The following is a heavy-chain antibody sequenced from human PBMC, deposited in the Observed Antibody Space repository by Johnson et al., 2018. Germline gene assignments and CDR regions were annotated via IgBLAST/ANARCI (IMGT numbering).Heavy chain of an antibody. CDR1: GFIFSSYT. J-gene: IGHJ3*02. CDR2: ITSSSSYI. V-gene: IGHV3-21*01. CDR3: AGDGGGYYGGAFDI. D-gene: IGHD2-21*01. Sequence: VQLVESGGGLVKPGGSLRLSCVASGFIFSSYTLNWVRQAPGRGLAWVSSITSSSSYIYYVDSVKGRFTVSRDNSKNALYLEMDSRSADETAVYFFAGDGGGYYGGAFDIWGQGTMVTVSS.